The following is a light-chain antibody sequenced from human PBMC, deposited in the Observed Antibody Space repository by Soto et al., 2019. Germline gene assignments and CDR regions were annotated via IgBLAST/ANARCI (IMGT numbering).Light chain of an antibody. CDR2: KAS. CDR3: QQYNSYWT. CDR1: QGYRSD. J-gene: IGKJ1*01. Sequence: QVTQSPSSLSASVGDRVTITCRATQGYRSDLGWYQQKPGKAPNLLIYKASSLEGGVPSRFSGSGSGTEFTLTISSLQPDDFATYYCQQYNSYWTFGQGTKVDI. V-gene: IGKV1-5*03.